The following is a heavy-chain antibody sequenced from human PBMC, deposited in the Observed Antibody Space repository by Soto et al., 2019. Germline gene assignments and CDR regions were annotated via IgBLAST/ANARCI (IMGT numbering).Heavy chain of an antibody. CDR3: ARDVDENWFDP. CDR2: IYYSGST. CDR1: GGSISSYY. D-gene: IGHD5-12*01. J-gene: IGHJ5*02. V-gene: IGHV4-59*01. Sequence: SETLSLTCTVSGGSISSYYWSWIRQPPGKGLEWIGYIYYSGSTNYNPSLKSRVTISVDTSKNQFSLKLSSVTAADTAVYYCARDVDENWFDPWGQGTLVTVSS.